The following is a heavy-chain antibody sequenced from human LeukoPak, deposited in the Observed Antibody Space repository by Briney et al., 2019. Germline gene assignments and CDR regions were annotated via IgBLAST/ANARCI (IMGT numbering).Heavy chain of an antibody. Sequence: SETLSLTCTVSGGSISTSNYYWGWIRQPPGKGLEWIGNIFYSGSTYYNPSLKSRVTISVDTSKNQFSLKLSSVTAADTAVYYCARTRYYDRNGAFDIWGQGTMVTVSS. D-gene: IGHD3-22*01. V-gene: IGHV4-39*07. CDR3: ARTRYYDRNGAFDI. CDR1: GGSISTSNYY. J-gene: IGHJ3*02. CDR2: IFYSGST.